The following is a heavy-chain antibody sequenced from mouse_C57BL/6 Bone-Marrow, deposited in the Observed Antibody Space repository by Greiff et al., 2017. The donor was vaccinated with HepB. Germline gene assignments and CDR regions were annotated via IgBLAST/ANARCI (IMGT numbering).Heavy chain of an antibody. D-gene: IGHD2-5*01. CDR1: GYTFTDHT. Sequence: QVQLQQSDAELVKPGASVKISCKVSGYTFTDHTIHWMKQRPEQGLEWIGYIYPRDGSTKYNEKFKGKATLTADKSSSTAYMQLNSLTSEDSAVYFCERKGNYSNCYYAMDYWGQGTSVTVSS. J-gene: IGHJ4*01. CDR2: IYPRDGST. CDR3: ERKGNYSNCYYAMDY. V-gene: IGHV1-78*01.